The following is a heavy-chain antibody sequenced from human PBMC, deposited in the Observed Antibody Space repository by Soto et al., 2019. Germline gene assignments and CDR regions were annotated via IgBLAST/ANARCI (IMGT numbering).Heavy chain of an antibody. D-gene: IGHD2-15*01. CDR3: AICGGGSCYLVY. Sequence: SVKVSCKASGGTFSSYTISWVRQAPGQGLEWMGRIIPILGIANYAQKFQGRVTITADKSTSTAYMELSSLRSEDTAVYYCAICGGGSCYLVYWGQGTLVTVSS. J-gene: IGHJ4*02. CDR2: IIPILGIA. CDR1: GGTFSSYT. V-gene: IGHV1-69*02.